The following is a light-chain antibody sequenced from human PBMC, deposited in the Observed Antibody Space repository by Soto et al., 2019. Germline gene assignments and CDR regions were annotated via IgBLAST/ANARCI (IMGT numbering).Light chain of an antibody. CDR2: GAS. CDR1: QSVSSSY. CDR3: QQYGSSPRKYT. V-gene: IGKV3-20*01. J-gene: IGKJ2*01. Sequence: EIVLTQSPGTLSLSPGERATLSCRASQSVSSSYLAWYQQKPGQAPRLLIYGASSRATGIPDRFSGSGSGTDFTLTISRLEPEDFAVYYCQQYGSSPRKYTFGHGTKMQIK.